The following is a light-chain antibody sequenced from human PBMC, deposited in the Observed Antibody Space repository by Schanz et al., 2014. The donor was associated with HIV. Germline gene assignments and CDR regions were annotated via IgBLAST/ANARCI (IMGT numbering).Light chain of an antibody. CDR2: GNN. Sequence: QSVLTQPPSASGTPGQSVTISCSGSSSNIGSNAVHWYQQLPGTAPKLLIYGNNQRPSGVPDRFSGSGSDTSASLAISGLQSEDEADYYCAGWDDSLKVWVFGGGTKLTVL. CDR1: SSNIGSNA. J-gene: IGLJ3*02. CDR3: AGWDDSLKVWV. V-gene: IGLV1-44*01.